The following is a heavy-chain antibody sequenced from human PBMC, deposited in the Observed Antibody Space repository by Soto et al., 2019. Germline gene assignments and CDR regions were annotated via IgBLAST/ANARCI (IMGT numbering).Heavy chain of an antibody. CDR3: ARDPPAFHSAFDS. CDR1: GDSVSSNSAA. Sequence: PSQTLSLTCAISGDSVSSNSAAWNWIRQSPSRGLEWLGRTYFRSKWYNDYAPSVRSRISINPDTSKNQFSLQLNSVTPEDTAVYYCARDPPAFHSAFDSWGQGTLVTVSS. D-gene: IGHD4-4*01. V-gene: IGHV6-1*01. CDR2: TYFRSKWYN. J-gene: IGHJ4*02.